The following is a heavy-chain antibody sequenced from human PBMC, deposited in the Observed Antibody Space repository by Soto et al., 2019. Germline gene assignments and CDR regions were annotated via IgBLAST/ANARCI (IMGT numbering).Heavy chain of an antibody. J-gene: IGHJ5*02. CDR1: GGTFSSSA. D-gene: IGHD2-21*02. V-gene: IGHV1-69*01. CDR2: IIPIFGTA. CDR3: ARLMRGSNKVTPPVDP. Sequence: QVQLVQSGAELKKPGSSVKVSCKASGGTFSSSAISWVRQAPGQGLEWMGGIIPIFGTANYAQKFQGRVTITADESTSTADIALRILRSEDTAVYYCARLMRGSNKVTPPVDPSGQGTMVTVSS.